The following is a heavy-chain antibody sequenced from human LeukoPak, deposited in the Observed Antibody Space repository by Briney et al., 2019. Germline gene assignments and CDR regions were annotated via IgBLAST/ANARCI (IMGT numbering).Heavy chain of an antibody. CDR2: IYYSGTT. J-gene: IGHJ4*02. CDR3: AMSDGYCTSTTCYNPFDY. CDR1: GGPISSGDYW. D-gene: IGHD2-2*02. Sequence: SETLSLTCTVSGGPISSGDYWWSWIRQRPGEGLEWIGYIYYSGTTHYNPSLKSRVTISLDTSKNQFSLNLRSVTAADTAVYYCAMSDGYCTSTTCYNPFDYWGQGTLVTVSS. V-gene: IGHV4-31*03.